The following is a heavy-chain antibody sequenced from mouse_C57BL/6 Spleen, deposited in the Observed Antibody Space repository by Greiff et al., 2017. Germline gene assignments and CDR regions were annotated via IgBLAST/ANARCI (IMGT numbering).Heavy chain of an antibody. J-gene: IGHJ1*03. CDR1: GFTFSDYY. CDR2: INYDGSST. D-gene: IGHD2-1*01. CDR3: ARDRGNRYWYYDV. Sequence: EVHLVESEGGLVQPGSSMKLSCTASGFTFSDYYMAWVRQVPEKGLEWVANINYDGSSTYYLDSLKSRFIISRDNAKNIRYLQMSSLKSEDTATYYCARDRGNRYWYYDVWGTGTTVTVSS. V-gene: IGHV5-16*01.